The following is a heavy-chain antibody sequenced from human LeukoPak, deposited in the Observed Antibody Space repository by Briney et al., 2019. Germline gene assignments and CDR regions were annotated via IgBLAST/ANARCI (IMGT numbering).Heavy chain of an antibody. D-gene: IGHD3-3*01. J-gene: IGHJ4*02. CDR2: IYYSGST. CDR3: ARVASEGVDY. Sequence: PSETLSLTRTVSGGSISSYYWSWIRQPPGKGLEWIGYIYYSGSTNYNPSLKSRVTISVDTSKNQFSLKLSSVTAADTAVYYCARVASEGVDYWGQGTLVTVSS. V-gene: IGHV4-59*01. CDR1: GGSISSYY.